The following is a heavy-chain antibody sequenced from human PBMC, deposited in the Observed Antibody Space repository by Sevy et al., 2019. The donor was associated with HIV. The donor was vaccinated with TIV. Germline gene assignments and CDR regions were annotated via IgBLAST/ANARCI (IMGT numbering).Heavy chain of an antibody. J-gene: IGHJ6*02. Sequence: GGSLRLSCAASGFTFSRNWMSWVRQAPGKGLEWVANIKQDGSEKYYVDSVKGRFIISRDNAKKSLFLQMNSLRAEDTAVYYCARDLDDSSGFGMDVWGQGTTVTVSS. V-gene: IGHV3-7*01. CDR1: GFTFSRNW. D-gene: IGHD5-12*01. CDR2: IKQDGSEK. CDR3: ARDLDDSSGFGMDV.